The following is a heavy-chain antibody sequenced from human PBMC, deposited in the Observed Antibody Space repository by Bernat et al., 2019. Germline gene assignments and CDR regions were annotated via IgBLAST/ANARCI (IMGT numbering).Heavy chain of an antibody. J-gene: IGHJ4*02. V-gene: IGHV4-39*01. D-gene: IGHD6-19*01. CDR3: ARLSGYSSGWFYFDY. CDR1: GGSISSSSYY. Sequence: QLQLQESGPGLVKPSETLSLTCTVSGGSISSSSYYWGWIRQPPGKGLEWIGSIYYSGSTYYNPSLKSRVTISVDTSKNQFSLELSSVTAADTAVYYCARLSGYSSGWFYFDYWGQGTLVTVSS. CDR2: IYYSGST.